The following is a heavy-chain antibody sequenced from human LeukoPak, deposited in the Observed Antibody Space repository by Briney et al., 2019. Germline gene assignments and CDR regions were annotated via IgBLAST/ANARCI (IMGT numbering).Heavy chain of an antibody. CDR3: ATHGYSSSSGSDAFDI. CDR1: GYSFTSYW. J-gene: IGHJ3*02. D-gene: IGHD6-13*01. CDR2: IYPGDSDT. V-gene: IGHV5-51*01. Sequence: GESLKISCKGSGYSFTSYWIGWVRQMPGKGLEWMGIIYPGDSDTRYSPSFQGQVTISADRSISTAYLQWSSLKASDTAMYYCATHGYSSSSGSDAFDIWGQGTMVTVSS.